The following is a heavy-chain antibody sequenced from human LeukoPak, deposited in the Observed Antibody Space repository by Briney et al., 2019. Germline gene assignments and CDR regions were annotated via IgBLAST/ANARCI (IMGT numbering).Heavy chain of an antibody. V-gene: IGHV3-53*01. D-gene: IGHD4-23*01. CDR2: TYTGGST. J-gene: IGHJ3*02. CDR1: GFTVSSNY. Sequence: GGSLRLSCAASGFTVSSNYMSWVRQAPGKGLEWVSVTYTGGSTNYADSVKGRFSISRDKSKNTLYLQMNSLRAEDTAVYYCARVDVVTVGKNAFDIWGQGTMVTVSS. CDR3: ARVDVVTVGKNAFDI.